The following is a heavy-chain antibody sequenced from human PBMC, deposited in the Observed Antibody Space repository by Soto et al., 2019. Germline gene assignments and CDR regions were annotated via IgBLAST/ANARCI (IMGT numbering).Heavy chain of an antibody. Sequence: LTCTVSGGSISSGGYYWSWIRQHPGKGLEWIGYIYYSGSTYYNPSLKSRVTISVDTSKNQFSLKLSSVTAADTAVYYCARRNYSSSWHYYYYGMDVWGQGTTVTVSS. J-gene: IGHJ6*02. CDR3: ARRNYSSSWHYYYYGMDV. D-gene: IGHD6-13*01. V-gene: IGHV4-31*03. CDR1: GGSISSGGYY. CDR2: IYYSGST.